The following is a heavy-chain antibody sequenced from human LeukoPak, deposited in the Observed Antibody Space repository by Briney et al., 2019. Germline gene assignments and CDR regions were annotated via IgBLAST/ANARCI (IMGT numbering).Heavy chain of an antibody. V-gene: IGHV4-39*07. J-gene: IGHJ5*02. CDR3: ARVGWGNAAAHPNWLDP. D-gene: IGHD6-6*01. CDR2: IYYNGNT. Sequence: SETLSLTCTLSGGSISATSYYWGWIRQPPGTGLEWFANIYYNGNTAYNPSLKSRVTISIDTSKNQFSLRLNSVTAADTAVYYCARVGWGNAAAHPNWLDPWGQGILVTVSS. CDR1: GGSISATSYY.